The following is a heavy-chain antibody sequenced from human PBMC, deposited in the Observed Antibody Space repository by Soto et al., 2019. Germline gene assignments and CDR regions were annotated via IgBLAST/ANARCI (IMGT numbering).Heavy chain of an antibody. J-gene: IGHJ5*02. CDR3: ARYGGLWFGELYNWFDP. CDR2: IYYSGST. D-gene: IGHD3-10*01. CDR1: GGSISSGGYY. Sequence: SETLSLTCTVSGGSISSGGYYWSWIRQHPGKGLEWIGYIYYSGSTYYNPSLKSRVTISVDTSKNQFSLKLSSVTAADTAVYYCARYGGLWFGELYNWFDPWGQGTLVTVSS. V-gene: IGHV4-31*03.